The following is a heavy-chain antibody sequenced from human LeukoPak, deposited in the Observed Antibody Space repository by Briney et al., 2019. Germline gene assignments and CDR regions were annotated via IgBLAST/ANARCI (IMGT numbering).Heavy chain of an antibody. Sequence: ASVKVSCKASGYTFTYYYMHWVRQAPGQGLEWLGIIKPRGGSTTYAQRFEGRVIMTSDVSTSTVYLELISLKYDDTAVYYCARDRYTNFGRWFDPWGQGTQVIVSS. D-gene: IGHD3-10*02. CDR2: IKPRGGST. J-gene: IGHJ5*02. CDR3: ARDRYTNFGRWFDP. CDR1: GYTFTYYY. V-gene: IGHV1-46*01.